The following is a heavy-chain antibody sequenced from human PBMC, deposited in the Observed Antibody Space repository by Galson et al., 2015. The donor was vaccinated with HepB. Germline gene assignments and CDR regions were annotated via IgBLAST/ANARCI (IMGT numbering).Heavy chain of an antibody. CDR2: ISGSGGST. V-gene: IGHV3-23*01. D-gene: IGHD4-17*01. Sequence: SLRLSCAASGFTFSSYAMSWVRQAPGKGLEWVSAISGSGGSTYYADSVKGRFTISRDNSKNTLYLQMNSLRAEDTAVYYCAKDRDADDYGDYFDCWGQGTLVIVSS. J-gene: IGHJ4*02. CDR3: AKDRDADDYGDYFDC. CDR1: GFTFSSYA.